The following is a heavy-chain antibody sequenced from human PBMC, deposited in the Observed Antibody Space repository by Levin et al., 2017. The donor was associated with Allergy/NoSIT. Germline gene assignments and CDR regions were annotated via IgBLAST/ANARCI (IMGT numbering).Heavy chain of an antibody. D-gene: IGHD5-18*01. V-gene: IGHV2-70*17. CDR1: GFSLSTSAMC. J-gene: IGHJ4*02. CDR3: ARSSPGGFSYGHHFGY. CDR2: IDWDDDK. Sequence: SGPTLVKPTQTLTLTCTFSGFSLSTSAMCVSWIRQPPGKALEWLARIDWDDDKFYSTSLKTRLSISKDTSKNQVVLTMTDMDPVDTATYYCARSSPGGFSYGHHFGYWGQGTLVAVSS.